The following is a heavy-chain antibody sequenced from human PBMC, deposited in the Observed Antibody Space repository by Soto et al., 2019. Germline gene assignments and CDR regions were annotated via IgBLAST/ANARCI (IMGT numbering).Heavy chain of an antibody. CDR1: GGTFSSYT. V-gene: IGHV1-69*04. CDR3: ARDRGMVGVVVVAAFDY. J-gene: IGHJ4*02. Sequence: ASVKVSCKASGGTFSSYTISWVRQAPGQGLEWMGRIIPILGIANYAQKFQGRVTITADKSTSTAYMELSSLRSEDTAVYYCARDRGMVGVVVVAAFDYWGQGTLVTVSS. D-gene: IGHD2-15*01. CDR2: IIPILGIA.